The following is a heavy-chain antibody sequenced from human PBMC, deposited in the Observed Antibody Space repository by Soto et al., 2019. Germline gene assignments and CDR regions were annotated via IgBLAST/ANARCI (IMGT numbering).Heavy chain of an antibody. CDR1: GFTFSSYG. CDR2: IWYDGSNK. D-gene: IGHD3-3*01. Sequence: GGSLRLSCAASGFTFSSYGMHWVRQAPGKGLEWVAVIWYDGSNKYYADSVKGRFTISRDNSKNTLYLQMNSLRAEDTAVYYCARDLGRITIFGVVIMEYRYYGMDVWGQGTTVTVSS. J-gene: IGHJ6*02. CDR3: ARDLGRITIFGVVIMEYRYYGMDV. V-gene: IGHV3-33*01.